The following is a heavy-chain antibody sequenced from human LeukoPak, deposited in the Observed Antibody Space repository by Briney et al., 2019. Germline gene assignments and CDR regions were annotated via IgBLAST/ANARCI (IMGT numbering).Heavy chain of an antibody. CDR2: INPSDGYT. J-gene: IGHJ4*02. CDR1: GYTFTSYY. Sequence: ASVKVSCKASGYTFTSYYTHWVRQAPGQGLEWVGIINPSDGYTTYAQKFQGRVTMTRDTSTSTVYMELTSLRSEDTAVYYCATGLGSNDYADGLDPFDYWGQGALLTVSS. CDR3: ATGLGSNDYADGLDPFDY. V-gene: IGHV1-46*01. D-gene: IGHD4-17*01.